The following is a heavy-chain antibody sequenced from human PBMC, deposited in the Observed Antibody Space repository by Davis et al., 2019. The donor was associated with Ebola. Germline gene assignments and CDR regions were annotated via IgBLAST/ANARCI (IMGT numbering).Heavy chain of an antibody. CDR3: ARDLLRYCSGGSCYYYGMDV. D-gene: IGHD2-15*01. V-gene: IGHV1-8*01. CDR1: GYTFTSYD. CDR2: MNPNSGNT. J-gene: IGHJ6*02. Sequence: ASVKVSCKASGYTFTSYDINWVRQATGQGLEWMGWMNPNSGNTGYAQKFQGRVTITADESTSTAYMELSSLRSEDTAVYYCARDLLRYCSGGSCYYYGMDVWGQGTTVTVSS.